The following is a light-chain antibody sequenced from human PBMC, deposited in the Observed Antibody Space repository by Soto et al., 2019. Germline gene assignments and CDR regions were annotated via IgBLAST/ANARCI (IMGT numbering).Light chain of an antibody. CDR2: DVS. V-gene: IGKV3D-20*01. J-gene: IGKJ4*01. Sequence: EIVLTQSPATLSLSPGERATLSCGASESVRSWYFAWYQQKAGLAPRLVIYDVSRRATGIPDRFSGSGSGTDFTLTISRLEPEDFAVYYCQQYSSSPALNFGGGTKVEIK. CDR3: QQYSSSPALN. CDR1: ESVRSWY.